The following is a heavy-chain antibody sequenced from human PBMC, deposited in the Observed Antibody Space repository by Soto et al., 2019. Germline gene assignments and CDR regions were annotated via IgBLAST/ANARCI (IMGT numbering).Heavy chain of an antibody. J-gene: IGHJ3*02. CDR2: ISGSGGST. CDR3: AKDFGYNYGYDAFDI. Sequence: EVQLLESGGGSVQPGGSLRLSCAASGFTFSSYAMSWVRQAPGQGLEWVSGISGSGGSTYYVDSVKGRFTISRDNSKNTLYLQMNSLRAEDTAVYYCAKDFGYNYGYDAFDIWGQGTMVTVSS. V-gene: IGHV3-23*01. D-gene: IGHD5-18*01. CDR1: GFTFSSYA.